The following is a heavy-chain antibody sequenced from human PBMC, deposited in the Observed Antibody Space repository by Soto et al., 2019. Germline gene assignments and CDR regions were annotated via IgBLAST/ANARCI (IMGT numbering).Heavy chain of an antibody. J-gene: IGHJ6*02. CDR2: IWYDGSNK. Sequence: GGSLRLSCAASGFTFSNYAMNWVRQAPGKGLEWVAVIWYDGSNKYYADSVKGRFTISRDNSKNTLYLQMNSLRAEDTAVYYCARVPYSSSGPRHYYYYYGMDVWGQGTTVTVSS. CDR1: GFTFSNYA. D-gene: IGHD6-13*01. V-gene: IGHV3-33*08. CDR3: ARVPYSSSGPRHYYYYYGMDV.